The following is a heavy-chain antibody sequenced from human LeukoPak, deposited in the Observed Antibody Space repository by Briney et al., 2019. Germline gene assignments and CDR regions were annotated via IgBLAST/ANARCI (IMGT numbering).Heavy chain of an antibody. J-gene: IGHJ4*02. CDR1: GGSISSYY. Sequence: PSETLSLTCTVSGGSISSYYWSWIRQPPGKGLEWIGYIYYSGSTNYNPSLKSRVTISVDTSKNQFSLKLSSVTAADTAVYYCARYYYDSSGFFDYWGQGTLVTVSS. D-gene: IGHD3-22*01. V-gene: IGHV4-59*08. CDR3: ARYYYDSSGFFDY. CDR2: IYYSGST.